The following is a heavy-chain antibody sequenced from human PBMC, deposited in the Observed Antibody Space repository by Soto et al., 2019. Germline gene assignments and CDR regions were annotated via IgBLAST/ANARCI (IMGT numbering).Heavy chain of an antibody. J-gene: IGHJ4*02. Sequence: SETLSLTCVVSGYSISSGHYWGWIRQPPGKGMEWIGNIYHSGSTYYNPSLRSRVTLSVDTSKNQFSLNLTSVTAADTAVYYCARGRGSGHLFDWGQGTLVTVSS. CDR3: ARGRGSGHLFD. CDR2: IYHSGST. D-gene: IGHD3-10*01. V-gene: IGHV4-38-2*01. CDR1: GYSISSGHY.